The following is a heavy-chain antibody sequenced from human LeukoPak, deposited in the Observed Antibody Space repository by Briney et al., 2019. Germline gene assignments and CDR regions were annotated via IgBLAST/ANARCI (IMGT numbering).Heavy chain of an antibody. V-gene: IGHV4-39*01. Sequence: PSETLSLTCTVSGGSISNSVYYWGWVRQPPGKGLEWIGALHYTGSTYYNPSLKSRVTISVDTSKSQFSLNLSSVTAADTAVYYCARHPTAEWAFDIWGQGTMVTVSS. CDR1: GGSISNSVYY. CDR3: ARHPTAEWAFDI. CDR2: LHYTGST. D-gene: IGHD3-3*01. J-gene: IGHJ3*02.